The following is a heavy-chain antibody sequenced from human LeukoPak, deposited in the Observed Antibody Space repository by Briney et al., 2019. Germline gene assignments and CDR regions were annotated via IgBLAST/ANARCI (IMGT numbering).Heavy chain of an antibody. V-gene: IGHV3-23*01. CDR3: AKGHNRNDY. CDR2: ISGSGGTT. D-gene: IGHD1-14*01. Sequence: GGSLRLSCAASGFTFSSYAMSWVRQAPGKGLEWVSGISGSGGTTYYVDSVKGRFTISRDNSKNTLYLQTNSLRAEDTALYYCAKGHNRNDYWGQGTLVTVSS. J-gene: IGHJ4*02. CDR1: GFTFSSYA.